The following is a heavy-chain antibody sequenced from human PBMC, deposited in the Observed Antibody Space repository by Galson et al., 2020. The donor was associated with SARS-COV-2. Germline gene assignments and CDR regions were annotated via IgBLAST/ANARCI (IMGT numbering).Heavy chain of an antibody. CDR3: ASYGARYCSSTSCYTGGLDY. D-gene: IGHD2-2*02. CDR2: IYHSGST. J-gene: IGHJ4*02. V-gene: IGHV4-4*02. CDR1: GGSISSSNW. Sequence: SETLSLTCAVSGGSISSSNWWSWVRQPPGQGLEWIGEIYHSGSTNYNPSLKSRVTISVDKSKNQFSLKLSSVTAADTAVYYCASYGARYCSSTSCYTGGLDYWGQGTLVTVSS.